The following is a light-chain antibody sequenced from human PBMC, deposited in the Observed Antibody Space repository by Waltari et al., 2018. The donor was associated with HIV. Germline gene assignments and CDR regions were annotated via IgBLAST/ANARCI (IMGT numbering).Light chain of an antibody. V-gene: IGLV7-43*01. CDR2: SST. J-gene: IGLJ2*01. Sequence: QAVVTQDPSLTVSPGGPVTLNCTSATGQVIFGPFANWFQQRPGQPPRPLIYSSTRRHSLTPERFSAYLVDDRAALILSTVWPEDEAVYYCMLFFRSSYLFGGGTKVTVL. CDR3: MLFFRSSYL. CDR1: TGQVIFGPF.